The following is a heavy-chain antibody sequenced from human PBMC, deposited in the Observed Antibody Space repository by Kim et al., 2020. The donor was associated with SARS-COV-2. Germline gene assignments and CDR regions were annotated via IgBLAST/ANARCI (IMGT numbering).Heavy chain of an antibody. J-gene: IGHJ4*02. CDR3: ARETPADSTGLDY. V-gene: IGHV1-69*01. Sequence: YAQKFQGRVTITADESTSTAYMELSSLRSEDTAVYYCARETPADSTGLDYWGQGTLVTVSS. D-gene: IGHD1-1*01.